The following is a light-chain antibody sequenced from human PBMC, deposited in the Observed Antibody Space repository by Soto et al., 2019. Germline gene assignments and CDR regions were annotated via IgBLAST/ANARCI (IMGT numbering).Light chain of an antibody. CDR3: MQGTHWPIT. Sequence: DVVIAQSPLSLPVTLGHPSSISCRSSQSLVHSDGIAYFSWFQQRPGRSPRRLIYKVSNRDSGVPARFSGSGSGTDFALKISRVEAEDVGVYYCMQGTHWPITFGQGTRLEIK. CDR1: QSLVHSDGIAY. CDR2: KVS. J-gene: IGKJ5*01. V-gene: IGKV2-30*02.